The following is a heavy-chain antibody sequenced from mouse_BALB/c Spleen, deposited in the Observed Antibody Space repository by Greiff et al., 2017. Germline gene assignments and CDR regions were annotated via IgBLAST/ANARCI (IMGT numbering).Heavy chain of an antibody. J-gene: IGHJ4*01. V-gene: IGHV1S126*01. CDR2: IDPSDSET. CDR3: ARTSYYYAMDY. CDR1: GYSFTSYW. Sequence: VQLKESGPQLVRPGASVKISCKASGYSFTSYWMHWVKQRPGQGLEWIGMIDPSDSETRLNQKFKDKATLTVDKSSSTAYMQLSSPTSEDSAVYYCARTSYYYAMDYWGQGTSVTVSS.